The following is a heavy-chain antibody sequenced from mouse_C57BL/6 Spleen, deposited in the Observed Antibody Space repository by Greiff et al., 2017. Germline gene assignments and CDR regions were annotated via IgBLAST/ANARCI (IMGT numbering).Heavy chain of an antibody. CDR1: GYAFSSSW. CDR2: IYPGDGDT. V-gene: IGHV1-82*01. Sequence: VQLQQSGPELVKPGASVKISCKASGYAFSSSWMNWVKQRPGKGLEWIGRIYPGDGDTNYNGKFKGKATLTADKSSSTAYMQLSSLTSEDSAVYFCAREDDYESMDYWGQGTSVTVSS. D-gene: IGHD2-4*01. J-gene: IGHJ4*01. CDR3: AREDDYESMDY.